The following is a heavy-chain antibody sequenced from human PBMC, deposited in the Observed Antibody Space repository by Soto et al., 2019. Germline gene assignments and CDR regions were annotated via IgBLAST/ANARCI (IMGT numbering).Heavy chain of an antibody. D-gene: IGHD1-26*01. J-gene: IGHJ3*02. CDR2: IKQDGSEK. Sequence: PGGSLRLSCAAPGFTFSSYWMSWVRQAPGKGLEWVANIKQDGSEKYYVDSVKGRFTISRDNAKNSLYLQMNSLRAEDTAVYYCARDLSGSYYDGFAFDIWGQGTMVTVS. V-gene: IGHV3-7*01. CDR3: ARDLSGSYYDGFAFDI. CDR1: GFTFSSYW.